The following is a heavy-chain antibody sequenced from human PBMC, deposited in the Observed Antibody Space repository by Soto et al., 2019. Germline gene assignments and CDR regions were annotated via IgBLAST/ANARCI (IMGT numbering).Heavy chain of an antibody. D-gene: IGHD5-18*01. Sequence: SETLSLTFTVSGGSISSGDYYWSWIRQPPGKGLEWIGYIYYSGTTYYNPSLKSRVTISVDTSKNQFSLKVSSVTAADTAVYYCARALIQLWPHYYYGMDVWGQGTTVTVSS. CDR2: IYYSGTT. CDR3: ARALIQLWPHYYYGMDV. J-gene: IGHJ6*02. CDR1: GGSISSGDYY. V-gene: IGHV4-30-4*01.